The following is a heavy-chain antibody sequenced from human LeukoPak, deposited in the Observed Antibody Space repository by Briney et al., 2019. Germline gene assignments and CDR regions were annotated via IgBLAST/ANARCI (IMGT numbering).Heavy chain of an antibody. Sequence: GGSLRLSCAASGFTFNNFVMTWVRQAPGKGLEWVSTLSGSGRMTYHADSVKDRFTISRDNAKNSLYLQMNSLRAEDTAVYYCAKDQAASGSYHPVFDFWGQGTLVTVSS. CDR2: LSGSGRMT. J-gene: IGHJ4*02. D-gene: IGHD1-26*01. V-gene: IGHV3-23*01. CDR3: AKDQAASGSYHPVFDF. CDR1: GFTFNNFV.